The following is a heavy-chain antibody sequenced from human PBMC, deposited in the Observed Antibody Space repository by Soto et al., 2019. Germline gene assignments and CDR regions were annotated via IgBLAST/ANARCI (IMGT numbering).Heavy chain of an antibody. V-gene: IGHV4-34*01. J-gene: IGHJ4*02. CDR2: INHSGST. D-gene: IGHD3-10*01. CDR3: ASSPYYYGSGSYRLSTKGRDY. CDR1: GGSFSGYY. Sequence: SETLSLTCAVYGGSFSGYYWSWIRQPPGKGLEWIGEINHSGSTNYNPSLKSRVTISVDTSKNQFSLKLSSVTAADTAVYYCASSPYYYGSGSYRLSTKGRDYWGQGTLVTVSS.